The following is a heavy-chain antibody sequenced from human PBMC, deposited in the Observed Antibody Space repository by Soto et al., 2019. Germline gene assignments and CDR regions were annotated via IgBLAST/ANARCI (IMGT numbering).Heavy chain of an antibody. V-gene: IGHV3-72*01. Sequence: GGSLRLSCAASGFILSDHYMDWVRQAPGKGLEWVGRSRDKASSYSTEYATSVKGRFSMSRDDSQNSLFLRMSSLQIDDTAVYYCVRARDYATDYWGQGTLVTVSS. CDR2: SRDKASSYST. D-gene: IGHD2-2*01. CDR1: GFILSDHY. J-gene: IGHJ4*02. CDR3: VRARDYATDY.